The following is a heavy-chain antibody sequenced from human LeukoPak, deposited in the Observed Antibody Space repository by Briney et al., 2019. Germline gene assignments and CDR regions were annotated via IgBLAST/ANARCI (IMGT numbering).Heavy chain of an antibody. CDR2: IHYTGST. V-gene: IGHV4-59*01. J-gene: IGHJ5*02. Sequence: PSETLSLTCTVSGGSITSSYWSWIRQSPGKGLEWIGYIHYTGSTNYNPSLKSRVTMLIDTSKNQFSLKLSSVTAADTAVYYCARGRYSAGDNWFDPWGQGALVTVSS. CDR1: GGSITSSY. CDR3: ARGRYSAGDNWFDP. D-gene: IGHD3-9*01.